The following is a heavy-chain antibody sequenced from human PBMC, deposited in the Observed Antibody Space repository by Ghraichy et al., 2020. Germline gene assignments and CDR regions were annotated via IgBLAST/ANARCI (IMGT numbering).Heavy chain of an antibody. J-gene: IGHJ3*02. CDR3: ARDRTMVRGVASDAFDI. Sequence: SQTLSLTCTVSGGSISSYYWSWIRQPPGKGLECIWYTYYSGSTNYNPSLKSRVTLSVDTSKNQFSLKLSSVTAADAAVYYCARDRTMVRGVASDAFDIWGQGTMVTVSS. CDR1: GGSISSYY. CDR2: TYYSGST. V-gene: IGHV4-59*01. D-gene: IGHD3-10*01.